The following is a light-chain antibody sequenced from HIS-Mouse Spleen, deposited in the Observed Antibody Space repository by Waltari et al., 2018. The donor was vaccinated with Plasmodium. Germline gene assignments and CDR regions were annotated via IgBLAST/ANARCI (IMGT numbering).Light chain of an antibody. J-gene: IGLJ2*01. CDR3: QVWDSSSDHVV. Sequence: SYVLPQPPSVSVAPGTTARITCGGTNIGSKSVHWYQQKPGQAPVLVVYDDSDRPSGIPERFSGSNSGNTATLTISRVEAGDEADYYCQVWDSSSDHVVFGGGTKLTVL. V-gene: IGLV3-21*03. CDR2: DDS. CDR1: NIGSKS.